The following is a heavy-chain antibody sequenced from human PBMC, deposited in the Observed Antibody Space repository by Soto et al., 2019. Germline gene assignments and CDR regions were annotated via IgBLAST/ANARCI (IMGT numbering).Heavy chain of an antibody. CDR3: AADVGPRVLDY. J-gene: IGHJ4*02. CDR2: IVVGTGKT. D-gene: IGHD1-26*01. V-gene: IGHV1-58*01. Sequence: QMQLVQSGPEVKKPGTSVKVSCKASGFSFSSIAVHWVRLARGQRLEWIGWIVVGTGKTNYAQRFQQRVTITADLSTSTAYMDLSNLTSEDTAEYYCAADVGPRVLDYWGQGTLITVSS. CDR1: GFSFSSIA.